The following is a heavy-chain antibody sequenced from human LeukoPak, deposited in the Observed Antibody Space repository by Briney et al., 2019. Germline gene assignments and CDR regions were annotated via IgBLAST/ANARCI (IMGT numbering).Heavy chain of an antibody. J-gene: IGHJ5*02. CDR1: GFTFSSYA. V-gene: IGHV3-23*01. D-gene: IGHD3-22*01. Sequence: GGSLRLSCAASGFTFSSYAMSWVRQAPGKGLEWVSAISGSGGSTHYADSVKGRFTISRDNSKNTLYLQMNSLRAEDTAVYYCAKDWREIVVVYGVQKRYNWFDPWGQGTLVTVSS. CDR3: AKDWREIVVVYGVQKRYNWFDP. CDR2: ISGSGGST.